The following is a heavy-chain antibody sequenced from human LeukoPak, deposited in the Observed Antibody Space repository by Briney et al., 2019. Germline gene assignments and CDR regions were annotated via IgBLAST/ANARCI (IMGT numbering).Heavy chain of an antibody. D-gene: IGHD2-2*02. CDR3: AVSYCSSISCNTRNWFDP. CDR1: GYSFTSYW. CDR2: IYPGDSDT. J-gene: IGHJ5*02. Sequence: GESLKISCKGSGYSFTSYWIGWVRQMPGKGLEWMGIIYPGDSDTRYSPSFQGQVTISADKSISTAYLQWSSLKVSDTAMYYCAVSYCSSISCNTRNWFDPWGQGTLVTVSS. V-gene: IGHV5-51*01.